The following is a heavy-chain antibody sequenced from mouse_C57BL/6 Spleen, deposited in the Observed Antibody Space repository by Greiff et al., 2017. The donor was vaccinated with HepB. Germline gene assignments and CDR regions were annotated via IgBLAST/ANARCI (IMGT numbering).Heavy chain of an antibody. CDR2: IHPNSGST. J-gene: IGHJ4*01. CDR1: GYTFTSYW. Sequence: VQLQQSGAELVKPGASVKLSCKASGYTFTSYWMHWVKQRPGQGLEWIGMIHPNSGSTNYNEKFKSKATLTVDKSSSTAYMQLSSLTSEDSAVYYCAKEVDYYGSYLYYYAMDYWGHRTSVTVSS. V-gene: IGHV1-64*01. CDR3: AKEVDYYGSYLYYYAMDY. D-gene: IGHD1-1*01.